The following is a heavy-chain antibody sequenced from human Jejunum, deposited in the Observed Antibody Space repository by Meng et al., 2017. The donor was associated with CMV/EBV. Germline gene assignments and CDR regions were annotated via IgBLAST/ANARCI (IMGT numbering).Heavy chain of an antibody. D-gene: IGHD3-3*01. CDR3: ARGFQHDSWSAYYNDH. Sequence: FTFNLHSMFWVRQAPGKGLEWISYIDSLGSTVFYADSVRGRFTLSRDNAHNSLFLQMNSLRVEDTAVYFCARGFQHDSWSAYYNDHWGQGTLVTVSS. J-gene: IGHJ5*02. CDR2: IDSLGSTV. CDR1: FTFNLHS. V-gene: IGHV3-48*04.